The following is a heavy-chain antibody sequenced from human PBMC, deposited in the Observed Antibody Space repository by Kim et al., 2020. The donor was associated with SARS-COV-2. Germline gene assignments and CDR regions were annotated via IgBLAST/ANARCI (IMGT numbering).Heavy chain of an antibody. V-gene: IGHV4-34*01. D-gene: IGHD3-3*01. J-gene: IGHJ4*02. CDR2: INHSGST. CDR3: ARYVSSLSPEFWSGYYRIFDY. CDR1: GGSFSGYY. Sequence: SETLSLTCAVYGGSFSGYYWSWIRQPPGKGLEWIGEINHSGSTNYNPSLKSRVTISVDTSKNQFSLKLSSVTAADTAVYYCARYVSSLSPEFWSGYYRIFDYWGQGTLVTVSS.